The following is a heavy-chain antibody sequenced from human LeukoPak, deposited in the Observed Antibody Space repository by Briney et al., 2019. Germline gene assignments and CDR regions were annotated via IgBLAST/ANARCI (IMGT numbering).Heavy chain of an antibody. Sequence: GASVKVSCKASGYTFTNYGVSWVRQAPGQGLEWMGWISASNGNTNYAQKLQGRVTLTTDTSTSTAYMELRSLRSDDTAVYYCARRHSGSYPLYYFYMDVWGKGTTVTVSS. D-gene: IGHD1-26*01. CDR3: ARRHSGSYPLYYFYMDV. CDR2: ISASNGNT. V-gene: IGHV1-18*01. J-gene: IGHJ6*03. CDR1: GYTFTNYG.